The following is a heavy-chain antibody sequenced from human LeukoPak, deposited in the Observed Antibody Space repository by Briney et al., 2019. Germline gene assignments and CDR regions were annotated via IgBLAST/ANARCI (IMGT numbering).Heavy chain of an antibody. CDR3: AKGLEGYCSSTSCYGLYYFDY. D-gene: IGHD2-2*01. V-gene: IGHV3-23*01. CDR2: ISGSGGST. J-gene: IGHJ4*02. CDR1: GFTFSSYA. Sequence: GGSLRLSCAASGFTFSSYAMSWVRQAPGKGLEWVSAISGSGGSTYYADSVKDRFTISRDNSKNTLYLQMNSLRAEDTAVYYCAKGLEGYCSSTSCYGLYYFDYWGQGTLVTVSS.